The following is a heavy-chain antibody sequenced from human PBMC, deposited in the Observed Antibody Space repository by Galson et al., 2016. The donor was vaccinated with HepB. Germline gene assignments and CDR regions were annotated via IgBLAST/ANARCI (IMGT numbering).Heavy chain of an antibody. V-gene: IGHV3-21*01. J-gene: IGHJ4*02. Sequence: SLRLSCAASGFTFSSYNMNWVRQAPGKGLEWVSCISSSRTYIYYADSVKGRFTISRDNAKNSLYLQMNSLRAEDTAVYYCARDKYSSSPYYFDYWGQGTPATVLS. CDR2: ISSSRTYI. CDR1: GFTFSSYN. D-gene: IGHD6-13*01. CDR3: ARDKYSSSPYYFDY.